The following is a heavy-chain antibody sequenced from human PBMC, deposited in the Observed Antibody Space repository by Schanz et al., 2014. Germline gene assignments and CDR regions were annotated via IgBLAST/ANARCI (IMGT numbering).Heavy chain of an antibody. CDR2: FT. CDR1: GYSFSAYY. V-gene: IGHV1-2*06. Sequence: QVQLVQSGAELKNPGASVKVSCKASGYSFSAYYIHWMRQAPGQGLELLGRFTHISQKFQGRVTMTRDTSSTTAYMELNSLRSGETAVYYCVRELSGGPFDYWGQGALVTVSS. D-gene: IGHD3-10*02. CDR3: VRELSGGPFDY. J-gene: IGHJ4*02.